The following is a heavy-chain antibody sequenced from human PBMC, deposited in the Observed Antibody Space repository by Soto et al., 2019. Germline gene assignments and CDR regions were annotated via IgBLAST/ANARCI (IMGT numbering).Heavy chain of an antibody. V-gene: IGHV4-39*01. CDR3: ACIFSGGYGYGFYYYGMDV. Sequence: PSETLSLTFTVFGGSISSSSYYWVWIRQRQGKGLEWIGSIYYSGSTYYNPSVKSRVTISVDTSKNQFSLKLSSVTAADTAVYYCACIFSGGYGYGFYYYGMDVWGQGTTVT. CDR1: GGSISSSSYY. CDR2: IYYSGST. D-gene: IGHD5-18*01. J-gene: IGHJ6*02.